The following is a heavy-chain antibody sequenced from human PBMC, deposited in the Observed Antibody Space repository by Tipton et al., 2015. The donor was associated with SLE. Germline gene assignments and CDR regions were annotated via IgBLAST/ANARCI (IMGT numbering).Heavy chain of an antibody. J-gene: IGHJ4*02. D-gene: IGHD3-10*01. CDR2: IDPSDSDT. V-gene: IGHV5-51*03. Sequence: QLVQSGAGVKKPGESLKISCKGSGYSFTSYWIGWVRHMPGKGLECMGMIDPSDSDTRYNPSFQGHVSMSIDRSTTTAYLQWRSLKASDTAIYFCARRWVQTVFDYWGQGTLVTVSS. CDR3: ARRWVQTVFDY. CDR1: GYSFTSYW.